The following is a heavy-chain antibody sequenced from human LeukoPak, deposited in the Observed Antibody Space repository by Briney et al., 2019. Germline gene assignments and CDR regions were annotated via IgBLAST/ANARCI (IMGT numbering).Heavy chain of an antibody. CDR3: ARGVARSSKFHFSYYFDY. V-gene: IGHV4-39*07. Sequence: SETLSLTCTVSGGPISSSSYYWGWIRQPPGKGLEWIGEINHSGSTNYNPSLKSRVTISVDTSKNQFSLKLSSVTAADTAVYYCARGVARSSKFHFSYYFDYWGQGTLVTVSS. D-gene: IGHD6-6*01. CDR2: INHSGST. CDR1: GGPISSSSYY. J-gene: IGHJ4*02.